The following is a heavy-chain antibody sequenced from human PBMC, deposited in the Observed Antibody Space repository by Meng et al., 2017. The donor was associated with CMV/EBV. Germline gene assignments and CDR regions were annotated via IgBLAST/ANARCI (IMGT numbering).Heavy chain of an antibody. CDR3: ARTTSAGGTPWYYYYYGMDV. J-gene: IGHJ6*02. CDR2: ISSSSSTI. Sequence: GESLKIPCAASGFTFSSYRMNWVRQAPGKGLEWVSYISSSSSTIYYADSVKGRFTISRDNAKNSLYLQMNSLGAEDTAVYYCARTTSAGGTPWYYYYYGMDVWGQGTTVTVSS. D-gene: IGHD6-13*01. CDR1: GFTFSSYR. V-gene: IGHV3-48*04.